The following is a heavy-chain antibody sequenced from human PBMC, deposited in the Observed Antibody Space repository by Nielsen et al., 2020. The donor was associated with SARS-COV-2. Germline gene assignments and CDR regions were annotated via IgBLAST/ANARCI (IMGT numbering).Heavy chain of an antibody. V-gene: IGHV3-21*06. D-gene: IGHD4-11*01. CDR1: GFTFSRHA. CDR2: ISSSRTYK. J-gene: IGHJ4*02. Sequence: GESLKISCAASGFTFSRHAMNWVRQAPGKGLEWVSSISSSRTYKQYRDSVKGRFTISRDNAKNSLYLQMSSLRAEDTAVYYCARDAAYSRFDYWGQGTLVTVSS. CDR3: ARDAAYSRFDY.